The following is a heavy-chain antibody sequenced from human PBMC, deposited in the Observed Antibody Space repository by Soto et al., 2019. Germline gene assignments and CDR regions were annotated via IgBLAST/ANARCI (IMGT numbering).Heavy chain of an antibody. CDR2: ISTTSFTI. CDR3: ARDRCYEGTCYSASDA. V-gene: IGHV3-48*02. Sequence: GGSLRLSCAASGFRFSTYDMDWLRQAPGKGPEWIAHISTTSFTIYYADSVKGRFTISRDNARNSLYLEMNSLRDEDTAVYYCARDRCYEGTCYSASDAWGQGTLVTVSS. CDR1: GFRFSTYD. J-gene: IGHJ4*02. D-gene: IGHD2-15*01.